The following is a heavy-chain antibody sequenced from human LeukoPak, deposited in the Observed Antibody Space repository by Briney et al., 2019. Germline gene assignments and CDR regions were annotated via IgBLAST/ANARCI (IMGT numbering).Heavy chain of an antibody. Sequence: PGGSLRLSCAASGFTFSSYWMSWVRQAPGKGLEWVANIKQDGSEKYYVDSVRGRFTISRDNAKNSLYLQMNSLRAEDTAVYYCARSDMVRGANYYYYYMDVWGKGTTVTVSS. CDR2: IKQDGSEK. V-gene: IGHV3-7*01. J-gene: IGHJ6*03. D-gene: IGHD3-10*01. CDR3: ARSDMVRGANYYYYYMDV. CDR1: GFTFSSYW.